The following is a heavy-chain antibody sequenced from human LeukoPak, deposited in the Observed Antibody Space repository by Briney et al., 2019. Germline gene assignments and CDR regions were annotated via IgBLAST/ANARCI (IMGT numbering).Heavy chain of an antibody. CDR1: GGSIHTYY. V-gene: IGHV4-59*13. D-gene: IGHD2-21*02. Sequence: PSETLSLTCSVSGGSIHTYYWTWIRQPPGKGLEWIGNVYYSGTTYYNPSLKSRLTISVDTSKNQFSLKLNSVTAAVTAVYFCARDCGGDSYLGAFDIWGQGTVVTVSS. J-gene: IGHJ3*02. CDR2: VYYSGTT. CDR3: ARDCGGDSYLGAFDI.